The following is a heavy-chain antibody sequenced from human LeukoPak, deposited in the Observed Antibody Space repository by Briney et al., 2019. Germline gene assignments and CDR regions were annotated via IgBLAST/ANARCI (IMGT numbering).Heavy chain of an antibody. CDR1: GFTFSIYT. CDR2: INYNGRNT. V-gene: IGHV3-23*01. J-gene: IGHJ4*02. Sequence: GSLRLSCAASGFTFSIYTMNWVRQAPGKGLEWVSIINYNGRNTYYADSVKGRFTISRDNSKNMVYLQMNRLRAEDTAIYYCAKDGHCPDSICPTNIAVAGYVDSWGQGTPVTVSS. D-gene: IGHD6-19*01. CDR3: AKDGHCPDSICPTNIAVAGYVDS.